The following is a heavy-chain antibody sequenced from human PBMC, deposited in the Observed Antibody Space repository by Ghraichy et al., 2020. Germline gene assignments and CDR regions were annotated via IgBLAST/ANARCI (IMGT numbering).Heavy chain of an antibody. Sequence: TLSLTCTVSGGSVSRGSYYWTWIRQPPGKGLEWIGYIHHSGSSKNNPSLESRVTISLDTSANQFSLNLRSLTAADTAVYYCARDRVATSETGVWFDPWGHGTLVTVSS. CDR2: IHHSGSS. CDR1: GGSVSRGSYY. J-gene: IGHJ5*02. V-gene: IGHV4-61*01. D-gene: IGHD1-1*01. CDR3: ARDRVATSETGVWFDP.